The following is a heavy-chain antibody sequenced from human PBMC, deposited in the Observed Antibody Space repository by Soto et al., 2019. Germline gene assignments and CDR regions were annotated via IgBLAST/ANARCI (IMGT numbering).Heavy chain of an antibody. CDR1: GYTFTKYW. V-gene: IGHV5-51*01. CDR3: ARRDMLTGYVYFDY. J-gene: IGHJ4*02. CDR2: IYPDDSDT. D-gene: IGHD3-9*01. Sequence: GGSLKISCQGSGYTFTKYWVGGVRQMPGKGLEWMGIIYPDDSDTRYSPSFQGHVTISADKSISTAYLQWSSLKASDSATYYCARRDMLTGYVYFDYWGQGTQVTVSS.